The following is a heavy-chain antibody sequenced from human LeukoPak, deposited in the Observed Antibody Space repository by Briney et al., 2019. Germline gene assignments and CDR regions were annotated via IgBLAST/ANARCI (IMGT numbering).Heavy chain of an antibody. CDR2: ISYDGSNK. V-gene: IGHV3-30-3*01. CDR3: ARVSSSVLGDY. CDR1: GFTFSSYA. Sequence: GGSLRLSCAASGFTFSSYAMHWVRQAPGKGLEWVAVISYDGSNKYYADSVKGRFTISRDNSKNTLYLQMNSLRAEDTAVYYCARVSSSVLGDYWGQGTLVTVSS. D-gene: IGHD3-16*01. J-gene: IGHJ4*02.